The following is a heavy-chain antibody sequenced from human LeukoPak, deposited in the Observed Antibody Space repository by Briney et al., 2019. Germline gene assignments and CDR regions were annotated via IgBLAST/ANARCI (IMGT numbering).Heavy chain of an antibody. J-gene: IGHJ4*02. CDR1: TFTFSGHA. V-gene: IGHV3-30-3*01. Sequence: GGSLRLSCAVSTFTFSGHAMHWVRQAPGKGLEWVALISHDGSTKYQADSVKGRFTISRDNSKNTLYLQMTSLRAEDTAVYYCAKDGIRYYYDSSGYYGDYWGQGTLVTVSS. CDR3: AKDGIRYYYDSSGYYGDY. D-gene: IGHD3-22*01. CDR2: ISHDGSTK.